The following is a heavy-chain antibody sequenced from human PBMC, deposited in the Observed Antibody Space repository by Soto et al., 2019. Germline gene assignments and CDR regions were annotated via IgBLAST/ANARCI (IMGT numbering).Heavy chain of an antibody. Sequence: EVLLVESGGGLVKPGGSLRLSCAASGFTFNTYTMNWVRQAPGKGLEWVSSISSRSIYIYYADSVTGRFTISRDDARNSLYLQMNSQRAEDTAVYYCAREEVSRPNTYHGLDVWGQGTTVTVSS. J-gene: IGHJ6*02. V-gene: IGHV3-21*01. CDR1: GFTFNTYT. CDR3: AREEVSRPNTYHGLDV. CDR2: ISSRSIYI.